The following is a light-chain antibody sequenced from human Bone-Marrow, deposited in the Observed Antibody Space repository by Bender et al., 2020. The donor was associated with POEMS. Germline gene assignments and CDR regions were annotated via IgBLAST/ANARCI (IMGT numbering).Light chain of an antibody. J-gene: IGLJ2*01. V-gene: IGLV3-21*02. Sequence: SSVLTQPPSVSVAPGQTARITCMEGDIGGKTVVWYQQRPGRAPVLVLYDDRVRPSGIPERFSGSNSGNTATLTISGTQAMDEAEYYCQAWDSGSVVFGGGTKLTVL. CDR3: QAWDSGSVV. CDR2: DDR. CDR1: DIGGKT.